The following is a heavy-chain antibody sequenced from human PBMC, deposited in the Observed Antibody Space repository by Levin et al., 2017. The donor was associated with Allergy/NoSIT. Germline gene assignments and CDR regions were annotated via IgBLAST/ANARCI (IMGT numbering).Heavy chain of an antibody. CDR3: ARSTPLGGYDKGKAFDI. CDR1: GFTFSSYS. D-gene: IGHD5-12*01. V-gene: IGHV3-21*01. CDR2: ISSSSSYI. Sequence: GESLKISCAASGFTFSSYSMNWVRQAPGKGLEWVSSISSSSSYIYYADSVKGRFTISRDNAKNSLYLQMNSLRAEDTAVYYCARSTPLGGYDKGKAFDIWGQGTMVTVSS. J-gene: IGHJ3*02.